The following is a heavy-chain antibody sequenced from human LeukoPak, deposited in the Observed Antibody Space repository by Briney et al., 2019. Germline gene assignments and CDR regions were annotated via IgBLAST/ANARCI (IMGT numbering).Heavy chain of an antibody. Sequence: SETLSLTCTVSGGSISSSSYYWGWMRQPPGKGLEWIGSIYYSGSTYYNPSLKSRVTISVDASKNQFSLKLSSVTAADTAVYYCAREGFSRGYYYYYYMDVWGKGTTVTVSS. CDR2: IYYSGST. D-gene: IGHD6-13*01. CDR3: AREGFSRGYYYYYYMDV. J-gene: IGHJ6*03. V-gene: IGHV4-39*02. CDR1: GGSISSSSYY.